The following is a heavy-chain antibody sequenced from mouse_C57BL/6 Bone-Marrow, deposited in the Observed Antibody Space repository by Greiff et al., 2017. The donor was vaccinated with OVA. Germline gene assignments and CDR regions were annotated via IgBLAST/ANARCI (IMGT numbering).Heavy chain of an antibody. CDR2: INPNNGGT. CDR1: GYTFTDYN. J-gene: IGHJ3*01. D-gene: IGHD1-1*01. CDR3: ARDYYGISDGFAY. Sequence: EVMLVESGPELVKPGASVKISCKASGYTFTDYNMDWVKQSHGKSLEWIGDINPNNGGTIYNQKFKGKATLTVDKSSSTAYMELRSLTSEDTAVYYCARDYYGISDGFAYWGQGTLVTVSA. V-gene: IGHV1-18*01.